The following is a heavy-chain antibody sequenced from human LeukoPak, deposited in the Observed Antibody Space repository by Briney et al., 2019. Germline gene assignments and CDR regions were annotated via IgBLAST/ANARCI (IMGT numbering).Heavy chain of an antibody. J-gene: IGHJ4*02. CDR1: GGSISSYY. CDR2: IYYSGST. Sequence: SETLSLTGTVSGGSISSYYWSWIRQPPGKGLEWMGYIYYSGSTNYNPSLKSRVTISVDTSKNQFSLKLTSVTAADTAVYYCARGTHRGYSYGYDYWGQGTLVTVSS. D-gene: IGHD5-18*01. V-gene: IGHV4-59*01. CDR3: ARGTHRGYSYGYDY.